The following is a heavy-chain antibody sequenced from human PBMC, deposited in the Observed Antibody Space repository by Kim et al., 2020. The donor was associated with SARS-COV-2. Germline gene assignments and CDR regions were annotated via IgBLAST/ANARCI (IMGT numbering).Heavy chain of an antibody. J-gene: IGHJ4*02. Sequence: GSLRLSCAASGFTFSSYEMNWVRQAPGKGLEWVSYISSSGSTIYYADSVKGRFTISRDNAKNSLYLQMNSLRAEDTAVYYCARCRGGAVALDYWGQGTLVTVSS. CDR1: GFTFSSYE. CDR2: ISSSGSTI. V-gene: IGHV3-48*03. CDR3: ARCRGGAVALDY. D-gene: IGHD6-19*01.